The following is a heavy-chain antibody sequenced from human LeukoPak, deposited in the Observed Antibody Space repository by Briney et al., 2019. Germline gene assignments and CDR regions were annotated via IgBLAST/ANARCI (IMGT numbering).Heavy chain of an antibody. J-gene: IGHJ6*02. CDR1: GGSISSSSYY. CDR3: ASVGYCSSTSCKTPFYHYYGMDV. V-gene: IGHV4-39*01. CDR2: IYYSGST. D-gene: IGHD2-2*01. Sequence: PSETLSLTCTVSGGSISSSSYYWGWIRQPPGKGLEWIGSIYYSGSTYYNPSLKSRVTISVDTSKNQFSLKLSSVTAADTAVYYCASVGYCSSTSCKTPFYHYYGMDVWGQGTTVTVSS.